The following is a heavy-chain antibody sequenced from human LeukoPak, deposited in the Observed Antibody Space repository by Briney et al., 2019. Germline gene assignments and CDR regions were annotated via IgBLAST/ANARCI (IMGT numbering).Heavy chain of an antibody. CDR3: ARGGYYYDSRNYPSFGGLNFAY. Sequence: SETLSLTCSVSGASINSYYWRWIRQPPGRGLEWIGYIYHPGSTNYNSSFRSRVTISVDTSKNQVSLRLSSVTAADTAVYYCARGGYYYDSRNYPSFGGLNFAYWGQGSLVTVSS. CDR1: GASINSYY. V-gene: IGHV4-59*01. J-gene: IGHJ4*02. D-gene: IGHD3-22*01. CDR2: IYHPGST.